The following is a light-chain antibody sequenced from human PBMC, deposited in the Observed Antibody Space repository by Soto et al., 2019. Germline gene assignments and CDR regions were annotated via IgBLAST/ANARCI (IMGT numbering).Light chain of an antibody. CDR1: SGGIASNY. J-gene: IGLJ1*01. V-gene: IGLV6-57*01. CDR3: QSYDSRNLYV. Sequence: NFMLTQPHSMSQSPGKTVTISCTRSSGGIASNYVQWYQQRPGSSPTTVIYEDNQRPSGVPDRFSGSIDSSSNSASLTISGLKTEDEADYYCQSYDSRNLYVFGTGTKLTVL. CDR2: EDN.